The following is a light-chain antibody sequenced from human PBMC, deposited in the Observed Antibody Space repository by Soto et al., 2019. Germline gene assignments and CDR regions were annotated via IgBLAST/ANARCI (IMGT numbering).Light chain of an antibody. Sequence: DIHMTHSPATLSASVGDRVTITCRASQSISSWLAWYQQKPGKAPKLLIYKASSLESGVPSRFSGSGSGTEFTLTSRSLQPDDCATYYCQQFNSYWTFGQGTKVEI. V-gene: IGKV1-5*03. CDR2: KAS. J-gene: IGKJ1*01. CDR3: QQFNSYWT. CDR1: QSISSW.